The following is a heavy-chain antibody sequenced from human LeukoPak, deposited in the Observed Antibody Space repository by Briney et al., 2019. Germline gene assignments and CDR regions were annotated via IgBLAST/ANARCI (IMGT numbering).Heavy chain of an antibody. V-gene: IGHV4-39*01. CDR2: IYYSGST. D-gene: IGHD1-14*01. CDR3: ESIIKNSRPFDY. J-gene: IGHJ4*02. Sequence: PSETLSLTCTVSGGSISSSSYYWGWIRQPPGKGLEWIGSIYYSGSTYYNPSLKSRVTISVDTSKNQFSLKLSSVTAADTAVYYCESIIKNSRPFDYWGQGTLVTVSS. CDR1: GGSISSSSYY.